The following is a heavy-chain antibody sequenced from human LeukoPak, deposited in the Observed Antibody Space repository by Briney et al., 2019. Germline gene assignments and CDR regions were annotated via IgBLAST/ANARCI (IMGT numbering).Heavy chain of an antibody. V-gene: IGHV4-59*01. CDR3: AREKGGIKDAFDI. Sequence: PSETLSLTCTVSGGSISSYYWSWIRQPPGKGLEWIGYIYYSGSTNYNPSLKSRVTISVDTSKNQFSLKLSSVTAADTAVYYCAREKGGIKDAFDIWGQGTMVTVSS. J-gene: IGHJ3*02. CDR2: IYYSGST. CDR1: GGSISSYY. D-gene: IGHD3-10*01.